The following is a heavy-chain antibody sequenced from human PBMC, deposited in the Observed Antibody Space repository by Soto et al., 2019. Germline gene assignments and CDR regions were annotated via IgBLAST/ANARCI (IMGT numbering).Heavy chain of an antibody. D-gene: IGHD3-10*01. V-gene: IGHV3-11*01. CDR3: ARNGITMVRGVIKDYYYYMDV. CDR1: GFTFSDYY. Sequence: GSLRLSCAASGFTFSDYYMSWIRQAPGKGLEWVSYISSSGSTIYYADSVKGRFTISRDNAKNSLYLQMNSLRAEDTAVYYCARNGITMVRGVIKDYYYYMDVWGKGTTVNVSS. J-gene: IGHJ6*03. CDR2: ISSSGSTI.